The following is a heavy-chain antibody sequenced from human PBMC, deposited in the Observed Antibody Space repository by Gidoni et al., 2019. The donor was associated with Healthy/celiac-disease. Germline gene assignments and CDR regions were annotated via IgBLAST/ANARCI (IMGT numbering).Heavy chain of an antibody. CDR3: AKVGIAARPGSPGYFDY. CDR2: ISGSGGST. CDR1: GCTFSSYA. V-gene: IGHV3-23*01. Sequence: EVQLLESGGGLVQPGGSLRLSCAASGCTFSSYAMSWVRQAPGKGLEWVSAISGSGGSTYYADSVKGRFTISRDNSKNTLYLQMNSLRAEDTAVYYCAKVGIAARPGSPGYFDYWGQGTLVTVSS. J-gene: IGHJ4*02. D-gene: IGHD6-6*01.